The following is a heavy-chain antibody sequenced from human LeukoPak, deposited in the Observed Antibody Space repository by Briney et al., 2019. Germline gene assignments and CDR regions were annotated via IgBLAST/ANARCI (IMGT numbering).Heavy chain of an antibody. Sequence: GGSLRLSCAASEFSVGSNYMTWVRQAPGKGLEWVSLIYSGGSTYYADSVKGRFTISRDNSKNTLYLQMNSLRAEDTAVYYCARGTSGYHNTGGQGTLVTVSS. J-gene: IGHJ4*02. D-gene: IGHD5-12*01. V-gene: IGHV3-66*01. CDR1: EFSVGSNY. CDR3: ARGTSGYHNT. CDR2: IYSGGST.